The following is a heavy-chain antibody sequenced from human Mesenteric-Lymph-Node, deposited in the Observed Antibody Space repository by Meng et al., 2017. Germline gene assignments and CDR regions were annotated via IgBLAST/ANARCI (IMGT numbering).Heavy chain of an antibody. J-gene: IGHJ5*02. Sequence: QVQPQESGPGLVKPSQTLSLTCTVSVGSISSGDYYWSWIRQPPGKGLEWIGYIHDSGSTYYNPSLKSRVTISADTSKNQFSLKLSSVTAADTAVYYCARASYGSGSPLGESWFDPWGQGTLVTVSS. CDR2: IHDSGST. CDR3: ARASYGSGSPLGESWFDP. V-gene: IGHV4-30-4*01. CDR1: VGSISSGDYY. D-gene: IGHD3-10*01.